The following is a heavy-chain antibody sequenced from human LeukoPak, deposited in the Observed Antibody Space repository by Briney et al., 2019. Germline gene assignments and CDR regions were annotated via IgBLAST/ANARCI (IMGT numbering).Heavy chain of an antibody. CDR2: IYSGGST. V-gene: IGHV3-66*02. CDR1: GFTVSSNY. J-gene: IGHJ6*03. CDR3: ARRTVELAYYYYMDV. Sequence: GGSLRLSCAASGFTVSSNYMGWVRQAPGKGLEWVSVIYSGGSTYYADSVKGRFTISRDNSKNTLYLQMNSLRAEDTAVYYCARRTVELAYYYYMDVWGKGTTVTVSS. D-gene: IGHD2-8*02.